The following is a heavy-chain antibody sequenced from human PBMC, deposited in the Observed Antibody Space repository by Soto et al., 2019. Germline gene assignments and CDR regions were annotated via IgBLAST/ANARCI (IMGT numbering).Heavy chain of an antibody. CDR1: GFTFSAYY. J-gene: IGHJ6*02. Sequence: GASVKVSCKASGFTFSAYYIYWVRQAPGHGLELIGWINPNSGGTNSAQKFQGRVTMTRDTSTSTVYMELSALIPDDTAVYYCARSLLDEYSSSWRSAYYGMDVWGQGTTVTVSS. CDR2: INPNSGGT. V-gene: IGHV1-2*02. D-gene: IGHD6-13*01. CDR3: ARSLLDEYSSSWRSAYYGMDV.